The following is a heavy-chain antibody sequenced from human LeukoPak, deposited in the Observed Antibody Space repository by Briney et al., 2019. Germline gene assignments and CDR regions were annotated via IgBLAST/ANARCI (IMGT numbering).Heavy chain of an antibody. CDR3: ARTTEIDAFDI. Sequence: SVKVSCKASGGTFSSYAISWVRQAPGQGLEWMGGIIPIFGTANYAQKFQGRVTITADKSTSTAYMELSRLRSDDTAVYYCARTTEIDAFDIWGQGTMVTVSS. D-gene: IGHD5-24*01. V-gene: IGHV1-69*06. CDR2: IIPIFGTA. CDR1: GGTFSSYA. J-gene: IGHJ3*02.